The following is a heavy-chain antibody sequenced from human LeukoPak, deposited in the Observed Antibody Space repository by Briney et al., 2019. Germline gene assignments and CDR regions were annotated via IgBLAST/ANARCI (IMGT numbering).Heavy chain of an antibody. Sequence: SETLSLTCTVSGGSISSYYWSWIRQPAGKGLEWIGRIYTSGSTNYNPSLKSRVTISVDTSKNQFSLKLSSVTAADTAVYYCARGSTEWELLWWFDPWGQGTLVTVSS. CDR2: IYTSGST. CDR1: GGSISSYY. CDR3: ARGSTEWELLWWFDP. J-gene: IGHJ5*02. D-gene: IGHD1-26*01. V-gene: IGHV4-4*07.